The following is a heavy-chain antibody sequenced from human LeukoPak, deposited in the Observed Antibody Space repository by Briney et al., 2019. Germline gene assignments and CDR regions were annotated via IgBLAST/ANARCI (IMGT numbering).Heavy chain of an antibody. CDR3: ARDRGYCRGTTCYAYYFDS. CDR2: IGTTTSTI. Sequence: GGSLRLSCAASGFTLSSFGMNWVRQAPGKGLEWVSYIGTTTSTIYYADSVKGRFTISRDNAKNSLYLQMNSLRAEDTAVYYCARDRGYCRGTTCYAYYFDSWGQGTLVTVSS. J-gene: IGHJ4*02. D-gene: IGHD2-2*01. V-gene: IGHV3-48*04. CDR1: GFTLSSFG.